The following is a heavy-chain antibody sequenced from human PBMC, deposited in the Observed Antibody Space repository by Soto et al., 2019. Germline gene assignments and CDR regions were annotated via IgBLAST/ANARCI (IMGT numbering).Heavy chain of an antibody. J-gene: IGHJ6*02. Sequence: GGSLRLSCAASGFTFSSYGMHWVRQAPGKGLEWVAVISYDGSNKYYADSVKGRFTISRDNSKNTLYLQMNSLRAEDTAVYYCAKDHVSSSWYGYYYGMDVWGQGTTVTVSS. D-gene: IGHD6-13*01. CDR2: ISYDGSNK. V-gene: IGHV3-30*18. CDR1: GFTFSSYG. CDR3: AKDHVSSSWYGYYYGMDV.